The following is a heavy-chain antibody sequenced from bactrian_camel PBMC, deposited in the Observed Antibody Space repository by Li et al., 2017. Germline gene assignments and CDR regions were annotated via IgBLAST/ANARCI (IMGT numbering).Heavy chain of an antibody. CDR1: DNTLRRRC. CDR3: AADVAAGPIPCGYLVAYAY. V-gene: IGHV3S53*01. J-gene: IGHJ4*01. CDR2: IDGAGTP. D-gene: IGHD2*01. Sequence: HVQLVESGGGSVQAGGSLRLSCAASDNTLRRRCWGWFRQPPGKEREGVAVIDGAGTPAYTHSVKDRFTLSQLNNTLYLQMNGLKPEDTAVYYCAADVAAGPIPCGYLVAYAYWGQGTQVTVS.